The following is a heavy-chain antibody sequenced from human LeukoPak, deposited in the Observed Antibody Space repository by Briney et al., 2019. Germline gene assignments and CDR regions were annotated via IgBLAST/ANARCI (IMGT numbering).Heavy chain of an antibody. D-gene: IGHD2-2*01. V-gene: IGHV4-31*03. CDR2: IYYSGCT. CDR3: ARVDCSSTSCYVGGYYFDY. CDR1: GGSISSGGYY. J-gene: IGHJ4*02. Sequence: SQTLSLTCTVSGGSISSGGYYWSWIRQHPGKGLEWIGYIYYSGCTYYNPSLKSRVTISVDTSKNQFSLKLSSVTAADTAVYYCARVDCSSTSCYVGGYYFDYWGQGTLVTVSS.